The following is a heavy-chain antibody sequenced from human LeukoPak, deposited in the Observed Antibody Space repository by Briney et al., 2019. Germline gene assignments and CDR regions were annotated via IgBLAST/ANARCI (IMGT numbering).Heavy chain of an antibody. CDR3: AELGITMIGGV. J-gene: IGHJ6*04. CDR2: TNSDGSSR. Sequence: GGSLRLSCAVSGFTFSGHWMFWVRQAPGKGLEWVSSTNSDGSSRGYTDSVKGRFTVSRDNAKNTLYLQMNSLRAEDTAVYYCAELGITMIGGVWGKGTTVTISS. V-gene: IGHV3-74*01. D-gene: IGHD3-10*02. CDR1: GFTFSGHW.